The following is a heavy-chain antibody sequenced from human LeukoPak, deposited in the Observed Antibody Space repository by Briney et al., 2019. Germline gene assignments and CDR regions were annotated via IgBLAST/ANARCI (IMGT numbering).Heavy chain of an antibody. Sequence: PGGSLRLSCAASGFTFSDFWLAWVRQAPGKGVEWVAKTNQEGSARSYVDSVTGRFIISRDNAKNSLYLQMNSLRAGDTAVYYCAVAFGDYFNSWGQGTLVSVSS. CDR1: GFTFSDFW. D-gene: IGHD3-10*01. CDR3: AVAFGDYFNS. J-gene: IGHJ4*02. CDR2: TNQEGSAR. V-gene: IGHV3-7*01.